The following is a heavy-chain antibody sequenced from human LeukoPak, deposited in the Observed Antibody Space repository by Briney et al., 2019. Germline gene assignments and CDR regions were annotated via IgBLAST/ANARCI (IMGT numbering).Heavy chain of an antibody. CDR3: ARALNPHRYPFYFDY. Sequence: GGSLRLSCAASGFIFSDYNINWVRQAPGKGLERVSSISSSSSYIYYADSVKGRFAISRDNAKNSLFLQMNSLRAEDTAVYYCARALNPHRYPFYFDYWGRGTLVTVSS. J-gene: IGHJ4*02. V-gene: IGHV3-21*01. CDR2: ISSSSSYI. CDR1: GFIFSDYN. D-gene: IGHD2-15*01.